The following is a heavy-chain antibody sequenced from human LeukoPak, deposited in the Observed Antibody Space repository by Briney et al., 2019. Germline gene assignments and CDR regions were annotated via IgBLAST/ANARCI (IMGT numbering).Heavy chain of an antibody. D-gene: IGHD3-9*01. J-gene: IGHJ6*03. V-gene: IGHV3-30*04. CDR3: GREGHYDILTGYSPVEYYYYFMDV. Sequence: PGGSLRLSCAASGFTFSHYSLHWVRQAPGKGLEWVGVTSSDGNDKHHADSVKGRFTISRDNSRDTLYLEMSSLRPEDTAIYYCGREGHYDILTGYSPVEYYYYFMDVWGKGTTVTVSS. CDR2: TSSDGNDK. CDR1: GFTFSHYS.